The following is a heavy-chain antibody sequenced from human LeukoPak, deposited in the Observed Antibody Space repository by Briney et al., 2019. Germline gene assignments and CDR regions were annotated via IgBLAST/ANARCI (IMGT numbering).Heavy chain of an antibody. J-gene: IGHJ4*02. CDR3: ARDDGKAVALDY. CDR2: IYYSGST. CDR1: GGSISSSSYY. V-gene: IGHV4-39*02. Sequence: PSETLSLTCTVSGGSISSSSYYWGWIRQPPGKGLEWIGSIYYSGSTYYNPFLKSRVTISVDTSKNQFSLKLSSVTAADTAVYYCARDDGKAVALDYWGQGTLVTVSS. D-gene: IGHD6-19*01.